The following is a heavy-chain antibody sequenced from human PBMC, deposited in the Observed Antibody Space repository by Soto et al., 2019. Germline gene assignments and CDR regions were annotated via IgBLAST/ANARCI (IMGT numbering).Heavy chain of an antibody. CDR1: GYTFTSYG. Sequence: ASVKVSCKASGYTFTSYGISWVRQAPGQGLEWMGWISAYNGNTNYAQKLQGRVTMTTDTSTSTAYMELRSLGSDDTAVYYCARDRDCSGDSCYSSEHFDYWGQGTLVTVSS. V-gene: IGHV1-18*01. CDR2: ISAYNGNT. CDR3: ARDRDCSGDSCYSSEHFDY. J-gene: IGHJ4*02. D-gene: IGHD2-15*01.